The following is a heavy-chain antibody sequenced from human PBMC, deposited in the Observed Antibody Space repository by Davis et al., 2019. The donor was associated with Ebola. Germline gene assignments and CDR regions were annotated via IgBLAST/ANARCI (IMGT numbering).Heavy chain of an antibody. CDR1: GFTFSSYS. CDR2: ISSISTTI. Sequence: GGSLRLSCAASGFTFSSYSMNWVRQVPGKGLEWVSYISSISTTIYYADSVKGRFTISRDNAKTSLYLQMDSLRDEDTAVYYCARDLGWGIAVAGYWGQGTLVTVSS. CDR3: ARDLGWGIAVAGY. V-gene: IGHV3-48*02. J-gene: IGHJ4*02. D-gene: IGHD6-19*01.